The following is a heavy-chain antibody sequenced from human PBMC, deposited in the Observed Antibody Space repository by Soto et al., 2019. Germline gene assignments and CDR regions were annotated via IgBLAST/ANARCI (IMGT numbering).Heavy chain of an antibody. V-gene: IGHV3-33*01. J-gene: IGHJ6*02. Sequence: GGSLRLSCAASGFTVSSYGMHWVRQAPGKGLEWVAVIWYDGSNKYYADSVKGRFTISRDNSKNTLYLQMNSLRAEDTAVYYCARDRTGTVNFGMDVWGQGTTVTVCS. D-gene: IGHD1-7*01. CDR2: IWYDGSNK. CDR1: GFTVSSYG. CDR3: ARDRTGTVNFGMDV.